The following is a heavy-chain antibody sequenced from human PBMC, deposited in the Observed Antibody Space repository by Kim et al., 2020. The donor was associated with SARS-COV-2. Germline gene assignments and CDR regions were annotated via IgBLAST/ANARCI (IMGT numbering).Heavy chain of an antibody. D-gene: IGHD3-10*01. CDR2: IGTRGDT. V-gene: IGHV3-23*01. CDR3: AKSYMVRGEVGVRGYPDY. CDR1: GFTFSSFP. Sequence: GGSLRLSCAASGFTFSSFPMTWVRHAPGKGLEWVSTIGTRGDTYYADSVKGRFTISRDDSKNTLNLQINSLRAEDTAAYYCAKSYMVRGEVGVRGYPDYWGQETLVTVSS. J-gene: IGHJ4*02.